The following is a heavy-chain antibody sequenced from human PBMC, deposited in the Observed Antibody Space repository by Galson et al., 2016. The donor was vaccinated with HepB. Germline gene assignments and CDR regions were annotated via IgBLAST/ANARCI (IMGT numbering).Heavy chain of an antibody. CDR3: AKRTSHDYGALLDY. CDR1: GYTFTSHH. D-gene: IGHD4-17*01. CDR2: ITPSNGAT. V-gene: IGHV1-46*01. J-gene: IGHJ4*02. Sequence: SVKVSCKASGYTFTSHHIHWVRQAPGQGLEWMGIITPSNGATSYAQKFRGRVSMTRDSSTSTVYVELSSLSSEDTAMYYCAKRTSHDYGALLDYWGQGTLVTVSS.